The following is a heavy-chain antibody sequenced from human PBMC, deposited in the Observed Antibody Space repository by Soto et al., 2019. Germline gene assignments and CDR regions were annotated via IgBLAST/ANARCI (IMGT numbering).Heavy chain of an antibody. CDR1: GGTFRSYA. CDR3: ARADLSGTYSNYYYGSDV. V-gene: IGHV1-69*13. CDR2: IIPIFATA. J-gene: IGHJ6*02. Sequence: GASVKVSCKASGGTFRSYAISWVRQAPGQGLEWMGGIIPIFATANYAQKFQGRVTITADESTSTAYMELSSMRSEDTAVYYCARADLSGTYSNYYYGSDVWGQGTTVTVSS. D-gene: IGHD1-26*01.